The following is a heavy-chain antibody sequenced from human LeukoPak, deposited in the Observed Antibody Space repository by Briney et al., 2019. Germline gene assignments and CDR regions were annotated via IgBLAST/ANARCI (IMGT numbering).Heavy chain of an antibody. J-gene: IGHJ4*02. CDR3: ARDAIDFWSGYLFALPDY. V-gene: IGHV3-33*01. Sequence: PGGSLRLSCAASGFTFSSYGMHWVRQAPGKGLEWVAVIWYDGSNKYYADSVKGRFTISRDNSKNTLYLQMNSLRAEDTAVYYCARDAIDFWSGYLFALPDYWGQGTLVTVSS. CDR1: GFTFSSYG. CDR2: IWYDGSNK. D-gene: IGHD3-3*01.